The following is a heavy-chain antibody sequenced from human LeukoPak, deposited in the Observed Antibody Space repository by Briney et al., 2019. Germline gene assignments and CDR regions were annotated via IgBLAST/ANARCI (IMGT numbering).Heavy chain of an antibody. J-gene: IGHJ4*02. CDR3: AKASSETNFDY. Sequence: GGSLRLSCAASGFTVSSNYMSWVRQAPGKGLEWVSVIYSGGNTYYADSVKGRFTISRDNSQNTLYLQMNSLRVEDTAIFYCAKASSETNFDYWGQGTLVTVS. D-gene: IGHD2-2*01. CDR2: IYSGGNT. V-gene: IGHV3-66*01. CDR1: GFTVSSNY.